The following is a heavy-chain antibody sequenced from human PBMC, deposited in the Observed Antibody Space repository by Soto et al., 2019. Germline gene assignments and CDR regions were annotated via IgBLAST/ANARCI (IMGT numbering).Heavy chain of an antibody. J-gene: IGHJ6*02. CDR1: GGSISSGEYY. CDR3: ARTSLTIFGPRNDYYGMGV. Sequence: TLSLTCTVSGGSISSGEYYWTWIRQPPGKGLEWIGYISYSGSTHYSPSLKSRVSITVDTSKNQFSLNLASVSAEDTAVYYCARTSLTIFGPRNDYYGMGVWGQGTTVTVSS. CDR2: ISYSGST. D-gene: IGHD3-3*01. V-gene: IGHV4-30-4*01.